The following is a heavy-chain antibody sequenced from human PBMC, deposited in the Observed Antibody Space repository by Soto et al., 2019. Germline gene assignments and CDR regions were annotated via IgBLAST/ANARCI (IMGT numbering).Heavy chain of an antibody. D-gene: IGHD6-25*01. CDR3: AGVVAATPISWFDP. CDR2: ISDGGST. Sequence: SETLSLTCNVSGGSIYTYYWNWIRQSPGKGLEWIGYISDGGSTNYNPSLKSRVTISVDTSKNQFSLKLSSVTAADTAVYYCAGVVAATPISWFDPWGQGTLVTVSS. J-gene: IGHJ5*02. CDR1: GGSIYTYY. V-gene: IGHV4-59*01.